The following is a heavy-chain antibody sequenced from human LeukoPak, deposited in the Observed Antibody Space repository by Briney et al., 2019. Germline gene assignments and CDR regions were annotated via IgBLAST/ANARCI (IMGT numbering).Heavy chain of an antibody. Sequence: GSLKISCKGSGYSFTSYWIGWVRQMPGKGLEWMVIIYPGDSDTRYSPSFQGQVTISADKSISTAYLQWSSLKASDSAMYYCARQGWLQYPHYWGQGTLVTVSS. CDR3: ARQGWLQYPHY. V-gene: IGHV5-51*01. CDR1: GYSFTSYW. CDR2: IYPGDSDT. J-gene: IGHJ4*02. D-gene: IGHD5-24*01.